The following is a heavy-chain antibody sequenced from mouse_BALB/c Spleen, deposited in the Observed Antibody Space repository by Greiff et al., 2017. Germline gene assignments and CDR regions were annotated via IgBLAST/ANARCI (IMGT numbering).Heavy chain of an antibody. CDR2: INPSNGGT. CDR3: TREGGNYVVDAMDD. J-gene: IGHJ4*01. CDR1: GYTFTSYY. V-gene: IGHV1S81*02. D-gene: IGHD2-1*01. Sequence: QVQLKQPGAELVKPGASVKLSCKASGYTFTSYYMYWVKQRPGQGLEWIGGINPSNGGTNFNEKFKSKATLTVDKSSSTAYMQLSSLTSEDSAVYYCTREGGNYVVDAMDDWGQGTSVTVSS.